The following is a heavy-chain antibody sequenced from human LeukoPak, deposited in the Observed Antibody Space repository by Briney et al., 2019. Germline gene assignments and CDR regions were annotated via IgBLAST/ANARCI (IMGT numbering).Heavy chain of an antibody. CDR1: GGSFSGYY. D-gene: IGHD3-16*02. CDR3: ASLGHTFGGVIVRNPMRDY. CDR2: INHSGST. V-gene: IGHV4-34*01. Sequence: PSETLSLTCAVYGGSFSGYYWSWIRQPPGKGLEWIGEINHSGSTNYNPSLKSRVTISVDTSKNQFSLKLSSVTAADTAVYYCASLGHTFGGVIVRNPMRDYWGQGTLVTVSS. J-gene: IGHJ4*02.